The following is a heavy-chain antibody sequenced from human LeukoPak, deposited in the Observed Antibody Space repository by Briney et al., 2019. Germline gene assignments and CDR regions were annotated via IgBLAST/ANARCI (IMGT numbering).Heavy chain of an antibody. CDR2: IYYSGST. CDR1: GGSFSGYY. J-gene: IGHJ4*02. V-gene: IGHV4-59*01. Sequence: SETLSLTCAVYGGSFSGYYWSWIRQPPGKGLEWIGYIYYSGSTNYNPSLKSRVTISVDTSKNQFSLKLSSVTAADTAVYYCARFGYYDFWSGYYPDYWGQGTLVTVSS. D-gene: IGHD3-3*01. CDR3: ARFGYYDFWSGYYPDY.